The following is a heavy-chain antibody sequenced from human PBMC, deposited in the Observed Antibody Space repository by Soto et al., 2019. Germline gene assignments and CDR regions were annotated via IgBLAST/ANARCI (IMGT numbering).Heavy chain of an antibody. D-gene: IGHD3-3*01. V-gene: IGHV3-33*01. CDR1: GFTFTSYG. CDR2: IWYDGSNK. CDR3: ARDRRFLEWLDY. Sequence: QMHLVESGGGVVQPGRSLTLSCVASGFTFTSYGIHWVRQAPGKGLEWVAVIWYDGSNKYYGDSVKGRFSISRDNSKNTVYLQVNSLRAEDTAVYYCARDRRFLEWLDYWGQGTRVSVSS. J-gene: IGHJ4*02.